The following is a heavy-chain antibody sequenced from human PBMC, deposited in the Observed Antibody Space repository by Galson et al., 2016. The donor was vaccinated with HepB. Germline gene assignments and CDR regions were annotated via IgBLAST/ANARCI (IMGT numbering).Heavy chain of an antibody. CDR1: GFAFDIHA. V-gene: IGHV3-23*01. J-gene: IGHJ4*02. Sequence: SLRLSCAASGFAFDIHALIWVRQAPGKGLEWVASISTRRTTYYSDYVQGRFTISSEKSNNTLYLQMNGLRAEDTAVYYCAKERLVRRIFDHWGQGTLLTVSS. D-gene: IGHD1-1*01. CDR3: AKERLVRRIFDH. CDR2: ISTRRTT.